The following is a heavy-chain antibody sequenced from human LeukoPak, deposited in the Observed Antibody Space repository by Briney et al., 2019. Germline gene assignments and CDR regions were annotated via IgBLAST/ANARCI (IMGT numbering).Heavy chain of an antibody. V-gene: IGHV3-66*01. D-gene: IGHD3-22*01. J-gene: IGHJ4*02. CDR1: GFTVSSNY. Sequence: GGSLRLSCAASGFTVSSNYMSWVRQAPGKGLEWVSVIYSGGSTYYADSVKRRFTISRDNSKNTLYLQMNSLRAEDTAVYYCAREGLNYDSSGFDYWGQGTLVTVSS. CDR2: IYSGGST. CDR3: AREGLNYDSSGFDY.